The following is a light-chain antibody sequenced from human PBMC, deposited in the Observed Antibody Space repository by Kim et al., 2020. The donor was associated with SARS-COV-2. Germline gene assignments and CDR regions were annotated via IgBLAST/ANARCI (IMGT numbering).Light chain of an antibody. CDR2: DVS. V-gene: IGLV2-14*04. CDR3: SSYTGSYTYV. CDR1: SSDVGGSNF. J-gene: IGLJ1*01. Sequence: GQSITISCTGTSSDVGGSNFVSWYQQHPGKAPKLMIFDVSKRPSGVSNRFSGSKSGNTASLTISGLQAEDEADYFCSSYTGSYTYVFGTGTKVTVL.